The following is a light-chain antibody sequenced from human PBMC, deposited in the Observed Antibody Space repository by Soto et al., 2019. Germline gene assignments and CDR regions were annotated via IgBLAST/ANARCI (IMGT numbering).Light chain of an antibody. J-gene: IGKJ1*01. Sequence: DIQMTRSPSTLSGPVGHRFTITCRASQSISSWLAWYQQKPGKAPKLLIYEASGLESGVPSRFSGSGSGTEFTLTISSLQPDDCATYYCHQYNSSYPTLGQGTKVGIK. CDR2: EAS. V-gene: IGKV1-5*01. CDR3: HQYNSSYPT. CDR1: QSISSW.